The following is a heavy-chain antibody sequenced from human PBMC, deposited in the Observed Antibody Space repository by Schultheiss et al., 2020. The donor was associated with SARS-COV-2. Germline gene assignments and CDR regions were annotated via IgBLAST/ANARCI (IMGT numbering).Heavy chain of an antibody. D-gene: IGHD4-17*01. Sequence: SETLSLTCVVSGYSISSGYYWGWIRQPAGKGLEWIGRIYTSGSTDYNPSLKSRVTISLHTSKNQFSLKLSSVTAADTAIYYCAREADYGDYDWFDPWGQGIRVTVSS. CDR3: AREADYGDYDWFDP. J-gene: IGHJ5*02. V-gene: IGHV4-38-2*02. CDR2: IYTSGST. CDR1: GYSISSGYY.